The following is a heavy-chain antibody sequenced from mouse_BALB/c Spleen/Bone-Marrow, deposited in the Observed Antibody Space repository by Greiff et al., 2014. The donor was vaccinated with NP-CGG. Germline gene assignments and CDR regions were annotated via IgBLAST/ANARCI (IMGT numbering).Heavy chain of an antibody. CDR2: ISSSGGYI. CDR3: ARQESIYDGYYGGFAY. J-gene: IGHJ3*01. V-gene: IGHV5-9-3*01. Sequence: EVKLMESGGGLVKPGGALNLSCAASGFTFNNYAMSWVRQTPERRLEWVATISSSGGYIYYPDSVKGQFTISRDNAKNTLYLQMSSLRSEDTAMYYCARQESIYDGYYGGFAYWGQGTLVTVSA. D-gene: IGHD2-3*01. CDR1: GFTFNNYA.